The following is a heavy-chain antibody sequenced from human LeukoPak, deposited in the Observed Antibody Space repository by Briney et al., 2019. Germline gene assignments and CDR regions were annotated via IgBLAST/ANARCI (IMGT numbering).Heavy chain of an antibody. CDR3: ASEGIAAAGTMIDDY. D-gene: IGHD6-13*01. J-gene: IGHJ4*02. CDR1: GFTFSSYA. Sequence: PGGSLRLSCAASGFTFSSYAMHWVRQAPGKGLEWVAVISYDGSNKYYADSVKGRFTISRDNSKNTLYLQMNSLRAEDTAVYYCASEGIAAAGTMIDDYWGQGTLVTVSS. V-gene: IGHV3-30*04. CDR2: ISYDGSNK.